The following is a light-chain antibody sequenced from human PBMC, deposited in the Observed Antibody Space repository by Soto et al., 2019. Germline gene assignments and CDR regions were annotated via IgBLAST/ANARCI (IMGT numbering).Light chain of an antibody. J-gene: IGLJ1*01. V-gene: IGLV2-14*03. CDR3: CSYTSSSTHV. Sequence: QSALTQPASVSGSPGQSITISCTGTSSDVDGYNFVSWYQQHPGKVPKLMIFDVNRRPSGVSDRFSGSKSGNTASLTISGLQAEDEGDYYCCSYTSSSTHVFGSGTKLTVL. CDR2: DVN. CDR1: SSDVDGYNF.